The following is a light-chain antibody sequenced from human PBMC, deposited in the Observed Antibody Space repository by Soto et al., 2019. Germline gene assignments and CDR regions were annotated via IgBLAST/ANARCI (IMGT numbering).Light chain of an antibody. CDR1: QDISNY. Sequence: DIQMTQSPSSLSASVGDRVTITCQASQDISNYLNWYQQKPGKAPKLLIYDASNLETGVPSRFSGSRSGTDFTFTIINLQPEDLATYYCQQYDNLPSITFGQGTRLEI. CDR2: DAS. J-gene: IGKJ5*01. V-gene: IGKV1-33*01. CDR3: QQYDNLPSIT.